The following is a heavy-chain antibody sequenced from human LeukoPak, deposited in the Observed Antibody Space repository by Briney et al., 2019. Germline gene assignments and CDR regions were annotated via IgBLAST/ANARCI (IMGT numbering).Heavy chain of an antibody. Sequence: SETLSLTCAVYGGSFSGYYWSWIRQPPGKGLEWIGEINHSGSTNYNPSLKSRVTISVDTSKNQFSLQLSSVPAADTAVYYCARVAGSGSYYKFGLWWFDPWGQGTLVTVSS. J-gene: IGHJ5*02. CDR3: ARVAGSGSYYKFGLWWFDP. CDR2: INHSGST. V-gene: IGHV4-34*01. D-gene: IGHD3-10*01. CDR1: GGSFSGYY.